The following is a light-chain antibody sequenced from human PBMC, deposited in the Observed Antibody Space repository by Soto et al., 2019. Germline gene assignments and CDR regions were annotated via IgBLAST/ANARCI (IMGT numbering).Light chain of an antibody. J-gene: IGLJ2*01. CDR1: SSDVGGYNY. CDR2: EVT. V-gene: IGLV2-8*01. CDR3: AAYAGN. Sequence: QSALTQPPSASGSPGQSVAISCTGTSSDVGGYNYVSWYQQHPGKAPKLIIYEVTKRPSGVPDRFSGSKSGNTASLTVSGLQTADEADYYCAAYAGNFGGGTKVTVL.